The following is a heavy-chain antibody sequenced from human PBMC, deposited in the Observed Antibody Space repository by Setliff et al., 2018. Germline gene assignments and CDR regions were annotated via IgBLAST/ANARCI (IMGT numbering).Heavy chain of an antibody. D-gene: IGHD3-22*01. V-gene: IGHV3-21*01. J-gene: IGHJ4*02. CDR2: ISGSSGYK. Sequence: GGSLRLSCAASGFTFSDYYMNWVRQAPGKGLEWVSSISGSSGYKYYADSLKGRFTISRDNAKSSLYLQMNSLRAEDTAVYYCAKYYSDNSGPRGAFDYWGQGSLVTVSS. CDR1: GFTFSDYY. CDR3: AKYYSDNSGPRGAFDY.